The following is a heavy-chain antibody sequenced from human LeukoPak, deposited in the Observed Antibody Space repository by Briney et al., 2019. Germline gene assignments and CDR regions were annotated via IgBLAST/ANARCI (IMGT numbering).Heavy chain of an antibody. CDR2: IRYDGSNK. D-gene: IGHD3-22*01. Sequence: PGGSLRLSCAASGFTFSRYGMHWVRQAPGKGLEWVAFIRYDGSNKYFADSVKGRFTISRDNSKNTLYLQMDSLRAEDTAVYYCAKEFYYDSSGYYFPFDCWGQGTLVTVSS. CDR3: AKEFYYDSSGYYFPFDC. CDR1: GFTFSRYG. J-gene: IGHJ4*02. V-gene: IGHV3-30*02.